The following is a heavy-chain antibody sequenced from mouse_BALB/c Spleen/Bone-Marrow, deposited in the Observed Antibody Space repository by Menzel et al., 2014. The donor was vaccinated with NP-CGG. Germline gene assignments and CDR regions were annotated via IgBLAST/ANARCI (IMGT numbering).Heavy chain of an antibody. Sequence: QVQLQQSGAELVRPGVSVKISCKGSGYTFTNNAIHWVKQSRAKSLEWIGIISTYYGDTTYNQKFKGKATMTVDKSSSTAYLKLARLTSEDSAIYYCARSGNVRYAMDYWGQGTSVTVSS. J-gene: IGHJ4*01. CDR1: GYTFTNNA. CDR2: ISTYYGDT. D-gene: IGHD1-1*01. V-gene: IGHV1S137*01. CDR3: ARSGNVRYAMDY.